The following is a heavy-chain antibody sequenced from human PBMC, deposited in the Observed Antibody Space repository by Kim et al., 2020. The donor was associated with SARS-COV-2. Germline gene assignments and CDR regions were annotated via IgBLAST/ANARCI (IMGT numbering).Heavy chain of an antibody. J-gene: IGHJ6*02. Sequence: ASVKVSCKASGYTFTSYDINWVRQATGQGLEWMGWMNPNSGNTGYAQKFQGRVTMTRNTSISTAYMELSSLRSEDTAVYYCASGSSGWYLGYYYYGMDVWGQGTTVTVSS. D-gene: IGHD6-19*01. CDR3: ASGSSGWYLGYYYYGMDV. V-gene: IGHV1-8*01. CDR2: MNPNSGNT. CDR1: GYTFTSYD.